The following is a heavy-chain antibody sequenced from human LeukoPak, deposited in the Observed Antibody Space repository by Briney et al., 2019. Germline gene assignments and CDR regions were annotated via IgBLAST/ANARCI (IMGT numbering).Heavy chain of an antibody. CDR2: MNPNSGNT. Sequence: ASVKVSCKASGYTFTSYDISWVRQATGQGLEWMGWMNPNSGNTGYAQKFQGRVTMTRNTSISTAYMELSSLRSEDTAVYYCARAPGGYDFWADWGQGTLVTVSS. CDR1: GYTFTSYD. D-gene: IGHD3-3*01. J-gene: IGHJ4*02. V-gene: IGHV1-8*01. CDR3: ARAPGGYDFWAD.